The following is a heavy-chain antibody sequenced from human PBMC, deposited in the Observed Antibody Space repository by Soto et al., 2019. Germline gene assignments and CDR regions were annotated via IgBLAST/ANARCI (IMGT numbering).Heavy chain of an antibody. D-gene: IGHD6-19*01. CDR3: AREKIAVAAPFFDY. CDR1: GFTFSSYA. V-gene: IGHV3-30-3*01. J-gene: IGHJ4*02. Sequence: QVQLVESGGGVVQPGRSLRLSCAASGFTFSSYAMHWVRQAPGKGLEWVAVISYDGSNKYYADSVKGRFTISRDNSKNKLYLQMNSLRAEDTAVYYCAREKIAVAAPFFDYWGQGTLVTVSS. CDR2: ISYDGSNK.